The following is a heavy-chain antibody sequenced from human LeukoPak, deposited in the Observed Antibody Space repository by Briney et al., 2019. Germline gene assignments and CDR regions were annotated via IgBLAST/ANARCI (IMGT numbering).Heavy chain of an antibody. J-gene: IGHJ4*02. CDR3: ACSIVGATSPTDY. CDR1: GGSISSGGYY. Sequence: SQTLSLTCTVSGGSISSGGYYWSWIRQPPGKGLEWIGYIYHSGSTYYDPSLKSRVTMSVDRSKNQFSLKLSSVTAADTAVYYWACSIVGATSPTDYWGQGTLVTVSS. V-gene: IGHV4-30-2*01. CDR2: IYHSGST. D-gene: IGHD1-26*01.